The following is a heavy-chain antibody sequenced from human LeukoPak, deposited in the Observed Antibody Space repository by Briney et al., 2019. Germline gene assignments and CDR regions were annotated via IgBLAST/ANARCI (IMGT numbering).Heavy chain of an antibody. CDR3: ARGGGWLVRYFDY. J-gene: IGHJ4*02. CDR2: IYYSGST. V-gene: IGHV4-59*01. Sequence: SETLSLTCTVSGGSISSYYWGWIRQPPGKGLEWIGYIYYSGSTNYNPSLKSRVTISVDTSKNQFSLKLSSVTAADTAVYYCARGGGWLVRYFDYWGQGTLVTVSS. D-gene: IGHD6-19*01. CDR1: GGSISSYY.